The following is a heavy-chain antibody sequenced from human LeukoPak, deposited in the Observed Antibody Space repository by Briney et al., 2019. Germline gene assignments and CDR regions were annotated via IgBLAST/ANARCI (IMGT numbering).Heavy chain of an antibody. V-gene: IGHV3-21*04. J-gene: IGHJ6*03. Sequence: GGSLRLSCAASGFTFSSYSMNWVRQAPGKGLEWVSSISSSSSYIYYADSVKGRFTISRDNAKNSLYLQMNSLRAEDTAVYYCARASKELLWFGASYYYYYYMDVWGKGTTVTISS. CDR1: GFTFSSYS. D-gene: IGHD3-10*01. CDR3: ARASKELLWFGASYYYYYYMDV. CDR2: ISSSSSYI.